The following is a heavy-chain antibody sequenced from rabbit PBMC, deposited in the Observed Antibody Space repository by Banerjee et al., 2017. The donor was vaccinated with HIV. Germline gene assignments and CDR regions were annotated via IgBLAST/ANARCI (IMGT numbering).Heavy chain of an antibody. D-gene: IGHD4-1*01. V-gene: IGHV1S45*01. Sequence: QEQLEESGGDLVKPEGSLTLTCTASGFSFSNKYVMSWVRQAPGEGLEWIACSDDGISGSTYYASCAIVRFSISKTSSSTVTLQMTRLTAADTATFFCARDLAGVIGWNFNLWGPGTLVTVS. J-gene: IGHJ4*01. CDR3: ARDLAGVIGWNFNL. CDR1: GFSFSNKYV. CDR2: SDDGISGST.